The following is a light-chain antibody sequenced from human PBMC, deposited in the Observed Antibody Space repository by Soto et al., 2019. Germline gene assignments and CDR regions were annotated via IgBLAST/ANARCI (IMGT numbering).Light chain of an antibody. CDR2: KAS. CDR3: QQYNSYSRT. V-gene: IGKV1-5*03. J-gene: IGKJ1*01. Sequence: DIQMTQSPSTLYASVGDRVTITCRASQSISSWLAWYQQKPGKAPKLLIYKASSLESGVPSRFSGSGSGTEFTLTISSLQPDDFATYYCQQYNSYSRTFGQGTEVDIK. CDR1: QSISSW.